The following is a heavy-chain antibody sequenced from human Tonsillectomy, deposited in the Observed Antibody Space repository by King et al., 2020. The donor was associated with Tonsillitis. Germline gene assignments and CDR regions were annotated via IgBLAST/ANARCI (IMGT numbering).Heavy chain of an antibody. D-gene: IGHD1-14*01. CDR3: AHYKPDRSHAGYWYFDV. CDR1: GFSLNTRGVG. CDR2: IYWDDDK. Sequence: LTLKESGPTLVKPTQTLTLTCSFSGFSLNTRGVGVGWIRQPPGKALEWLGVIYWDDDKRYSSSLKNRPAITKDTSRKQVVLTMTNLDPVDTATYYCAHYKPDRSHAGYWYFDVWGRGTLVSVSS. V-gene: IGHV2-5*02. J-gene: IGHJ2*01.